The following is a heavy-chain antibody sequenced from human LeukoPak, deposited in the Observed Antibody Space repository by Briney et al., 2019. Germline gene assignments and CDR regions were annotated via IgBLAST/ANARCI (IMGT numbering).Heavy chain of an antibody. Sequence: ASVKVSCKASGYTFTNYYIHWMRQAPGQGLEWVGIINLNAVTTRYAQKFQGRITVTRDTSTSTVYMELSSLRSEDTAVYFCAREGAAEAKSFDYWAREPWSSSPQ. CDR1: GYTFTNYY. J-gene: IGHJ4*02. CDR2: INLNAVTT. V-gene: IGHV1-46*01. D-gene: IGHD6-25*01. CDR3: AREGAAEAKSFDY.